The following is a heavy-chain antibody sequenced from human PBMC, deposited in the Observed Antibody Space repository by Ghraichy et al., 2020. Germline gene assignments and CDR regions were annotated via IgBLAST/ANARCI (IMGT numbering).Heavy chain of an antibody. D-gene: IGHD6-19*01. CDR3: ARRLGPYYYGMDV. V-gene: IGHV3-66*01. CDR2: IYSGGNT. CDR1: GFTVSGNY. J-gene: IGHJ6*02. Sequence: GGSLRLSCVASGFTVSGNYMSWVRQGPGKGLEWVSVIYSGGNTYYADSVKGRFTISRDNSKNTLYLQMNTLRAEDTAVYYCARRLGPYYYGMDVWGQGTTVTVSS.